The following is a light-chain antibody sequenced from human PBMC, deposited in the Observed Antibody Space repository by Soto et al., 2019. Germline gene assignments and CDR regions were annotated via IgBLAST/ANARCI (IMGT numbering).Light chain of an antibody. Sequence: EIVLTQSPGTLSLSPGERATLSCRASERLSSVYLAWYQQRPGQPPRLLIYDASNRATGIPARFSGSGSGTDFTLTISSLEPEDFAVYYCQQRSNWPRTFGQGTKV. J-gene: IGKJ1*01. CDR2: DAS. CDR1: ERLSSVY. V-gene: IGKV3-11*01. CDR3: QQRSNWPRT.